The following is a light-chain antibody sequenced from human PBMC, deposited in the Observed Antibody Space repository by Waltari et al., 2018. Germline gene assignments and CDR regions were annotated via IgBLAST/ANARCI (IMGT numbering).Light chain of an antibody. CDR1: SSDVGGYNH. CDR3: RSFTTIGTPVV. V-gene: IGLV2-14*01. Sequence: QSALTQPASVSGSPGQSITISCTGTSSDVGGYNHVSWYQQQPGKAPKLLILEVTNPAPGFSNRLSGSKAGNTASPTLPGLQAEDEGEYYCRSFTTIGTPVVFGGGTKVTVL. CDR2: EVT. J-gene: IGLJ2*01.